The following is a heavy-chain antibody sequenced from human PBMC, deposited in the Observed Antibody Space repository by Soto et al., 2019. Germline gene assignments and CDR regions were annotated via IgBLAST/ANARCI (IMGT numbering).Heavy chain of an antibody. CDR2: ISRGCDYI. CDR3: ARLDISVLYSYGMEV. D-gene: IGHD2-2*03. V-gene: IGHV3-21*01. CDR1: VFSFMNYN. Sequence: PRSSXRLSGAASVFSFMNYNINWFRQAPGRGLELVSSISRGCDYIYYADSAKGRFEISRDKAKSSLYLEMNRLRDEDTAIYYCARLDISVLYSYGMEVWGQGTQVTVYS. J-gene: IGHJ4*01.